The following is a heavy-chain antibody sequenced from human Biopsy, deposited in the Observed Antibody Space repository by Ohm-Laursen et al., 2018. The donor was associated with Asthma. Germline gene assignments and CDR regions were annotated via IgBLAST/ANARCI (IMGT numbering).Heavy chain of an antibody. CDR1: GYSLTDLS. Sequence: GSSVKVSCKISGYSLTDLSMHWVRQAPGQGLEWMGGHDHEGGGTVNARRFQGRVTMTEDISTDTAYMELSSLSSDDTAIYYRAGPSPNSDILYYYYHMDVWGQGTTVIVSS. V-gene: IGHV1-24*01. CDR3: AGPSPNSDILYYYYHMDV. D-gene: IGHD3-3*02. J-gene: IGHJ6*02. CDR2: HDHEGGGT.